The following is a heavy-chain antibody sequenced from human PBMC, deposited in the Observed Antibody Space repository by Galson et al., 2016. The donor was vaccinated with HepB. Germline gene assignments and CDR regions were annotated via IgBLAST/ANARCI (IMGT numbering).Heavy chain of an antibody. CDR1: GFTFSSYA. D-gene: IGHD3-22*01. Sequence: SLRLSCAASGFTFSSYAMHWVRQAPGKGLEWVAVISYDGSNKYYADSVKGRFTISRDNSKNTLYLQMNSLRAEDTAVYYCAREVSSGYYFLQDYYYGMDVWGQGTPVTVSS. J-gene: IGHJ6*02. CDR2: ISYDGSNK. V-gene: IGHV3-30*04. CDR3: AREVSSGYYFLQDYYYGMDV.